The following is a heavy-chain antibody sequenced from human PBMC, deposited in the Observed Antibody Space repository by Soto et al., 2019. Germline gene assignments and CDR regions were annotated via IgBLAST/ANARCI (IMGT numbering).Heavy chain of an antibody. Sequence: EVQLVESGGGLVKPGGPLRLPLAASGFLFVKPGRTWSGQAQGEGWGWLAVIKSETDGGTTNYGAPVEGRFTISRDDSKNTLDLQMNNLKTEDTAVYYCTTYDYIWGNYRYRWAYWGQGTLVTVSS. CDR2: IKSETDGGTT. V-gene: IGHV3-15*06. CDR1: GFLFVKPG. J-gene: IGHJ4*02. CDR3: TTYDYIWGNYRYRWAY. D-gene: IGHD3-16*02.